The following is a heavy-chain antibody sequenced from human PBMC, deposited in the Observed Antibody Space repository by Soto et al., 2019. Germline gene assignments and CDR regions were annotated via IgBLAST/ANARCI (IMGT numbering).Heavy chain of an antibody. D-gene: IGHD3-22*01. CDR1: GGTLSSYV. V-gene: IGHV1-69*13. CDR3: ASSYYYDGPGFYFANYYYAMDV. J-gene: IGHJ6*02. Sequence: XSVKVSCKASGGTLSSYVISWVRQAPGQGLEWMGGIIPLFATANYAQNFQGRVTITADGSTSTAYMELSSLRSEDTALYYFASSYYYDGPGFYFANYYYAMDVWGQGTTVTGSS. CDR2: IIPLFATA.